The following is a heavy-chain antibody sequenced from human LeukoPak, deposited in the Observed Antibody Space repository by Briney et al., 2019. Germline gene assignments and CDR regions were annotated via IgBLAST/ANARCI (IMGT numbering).Heavy chain of an antibody. J-gene: IGHJ5*02. CDR3: ARVPVGDDENWFDP. V-gene: IGHV1-2*02. Sequence: ASVKVSCKASGYTFTGYYMHWVRQAPGQGLEWMGWINPNSGGTNYAQKFQGRVTMTRDTSISTAYMELSRLRSDDTAVYYCARVPVGDDENWFDPWGQGTLVTVSS. CDR2: INPNSGGT. D-gene: IGHD3-10*01. CDR1: GYTFTGYY.